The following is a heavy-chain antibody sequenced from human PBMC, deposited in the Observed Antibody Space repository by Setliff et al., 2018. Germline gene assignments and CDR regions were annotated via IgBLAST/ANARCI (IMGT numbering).Heavy chain of an antibody. V-gene: IGHV4-39*01. Sequence: PSETLSLTCTVSGDSLRSSSSYYWAWIRQPPGKGLEWIGSIYYTGNSYYNPSLRSRITMSMDTSKNQFSLRLTSVTAADTSVYYCARHSPYYYYMDVWGNGTTVTVS. J-gene: IGHJ6*03. CDR2: IYYTGNS. CDR3: ARHSPYYYYMDV. CDR1: GDSLRSSSSYY.